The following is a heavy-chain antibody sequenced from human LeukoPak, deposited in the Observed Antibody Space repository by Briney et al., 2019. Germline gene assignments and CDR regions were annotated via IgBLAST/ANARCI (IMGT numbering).Heavy chain of an antibody. CDR3: ARGYDFWSGPWFDP. J-gene: IGHJ5*02. CDR1: GGSITGYS. Sequence: SSETLSLTCSVSGGSITGYSWSWIRQPPGKGLEWIGYIYYSGSTNYNPSLKSRVTISVDTSKNQFSLKLSSVTAADTAVYYCARGYDFWSGPWFDPWGQGTLVTVSS. CDR2: IYYSGST. V-gene: IGHV4-59*01. D-gene: IGHD3-3*01.